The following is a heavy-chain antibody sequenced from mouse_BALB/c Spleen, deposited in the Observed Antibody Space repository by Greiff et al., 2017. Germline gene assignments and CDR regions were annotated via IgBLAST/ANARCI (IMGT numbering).Heavy chain of an antibody. Sequence: EVHLVESGGGLVKPGGSLKLSCAASGFTFSDYYMYWVRQTPEKRLEWVATISDGGSYTYYPDSVKGRFTISRDNAKNNLYLQMSSLKSEDTAMYYCAREEGVGAMDYWGQGTSVTVSS. D-gene: IGHD1-3*01. CDR1: GFTFSDYY. CDR2: ISDGGSYT. CDR3: AREEGVGAMDY. J-gene: IGHJ4*01. V-gene: IGHV5-4*02.